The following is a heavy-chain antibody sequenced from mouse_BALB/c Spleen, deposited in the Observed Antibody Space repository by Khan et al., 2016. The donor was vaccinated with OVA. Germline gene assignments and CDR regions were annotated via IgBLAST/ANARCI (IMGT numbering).Heavy chain of an antibody. Sequence: QVQLQQSGAELVRPGASVKLSCKTSGYIFTSHWIHWVRQRSGQGLEWIARIYPGTDNTYYNEKLKDKATLTADKSSSTAYMQLSSLKSEDSAVXFCVREEALYYFDYWGQGTTLTVSS. V-gene: IGHV1S132*01. D-gene: IGHD3-2*02. CDR3: VREEALYYFDY. J-gene: IGHJ2*01. CDR2: IYPGTDNT. CDR1: GYIFTSHW.